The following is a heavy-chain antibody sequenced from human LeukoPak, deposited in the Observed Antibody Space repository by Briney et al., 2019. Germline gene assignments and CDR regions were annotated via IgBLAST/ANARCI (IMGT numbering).Heavy chain of an antibody. V-gene: IGHV1-8*03. J-gene: IGHJ6*03. CDR1: GYTFNTFD. D-gene: IGHD3-10*01. CDR2: VNPDNDKT. Sequence: ASVKVSCKASGYTFNTFDINWVRQATGQGPEWMGWVNPDNDKTVYAPKFQGRVSISSNNSINTAYMEFSGLKSDDTAVYYCARGRRLRGVTSRPINYYYYMDVWGGGTTVTVSS. CDR3: ARGRRLRGVTSRPINYYYYMDV.